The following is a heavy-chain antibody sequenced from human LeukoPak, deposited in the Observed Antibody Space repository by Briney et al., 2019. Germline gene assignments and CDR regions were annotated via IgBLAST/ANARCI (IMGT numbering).Heavy chain of an antibody. CDR2: ISSSSSYI. Sequence: GGSLRLSCAASGFTFSSYSLNWVRQAPGKGLEWVSSISSSSSYIYYADSVKGGFTISRDNAKNSLYLQMNSLRAEDTAVYYWARVGSGGSKIVVVRRYAFDIWGQGTMVTVSS. V-gene: IGHV3-21*01. D-gene: IGHD3-22*01. CDR3: ARVGSGGSKIVVVRRYAFDI. CDR1: GFTFSSYS. J-gene: IGHJ3*02.